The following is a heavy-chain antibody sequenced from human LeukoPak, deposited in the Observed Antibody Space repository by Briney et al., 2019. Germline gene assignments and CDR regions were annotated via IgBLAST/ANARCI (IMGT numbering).Heavy chain of an antibody. CDR2: IYYGGST. V-gene: IGHV4-31*03. Sequence: SEALSLTCTVSGGSISSGGYYWSWIRQHPGKGLEWIGYIYYGGSTYYNPSLKSRVTISVDTSKNQFSLKLSSVTAADTAVYYCARDGSGRYKFAFDIWGQGTMVTVSS. CDR3: ARDGSGRYKFAFDI. CDR1: GGSISSGGYY. J-gene: IGHJ3*02. D-gene: IGHD3-10*01.